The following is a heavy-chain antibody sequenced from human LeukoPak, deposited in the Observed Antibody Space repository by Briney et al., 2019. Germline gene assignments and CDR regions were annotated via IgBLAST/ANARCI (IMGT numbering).Heavy chain of an antibody. V-gene: IGHV4-61*02. J-gene: IGHJ5*02. CDR1: GDSISSGSYY. CDR2: TYTSGST. Sequence: SETLSLTCTVSGDSISSGSYYWSWIRQPAGKGLEWIGRTYTSGSTNYNPSLKSRVTISVDTSKNQFSLKLSSVTAADTAVYYCARYSSSLGLFDPWGQGTLVTVSS. D-gene: IGHD6-13*01. CDR3: ARYSSSLGLFDP.